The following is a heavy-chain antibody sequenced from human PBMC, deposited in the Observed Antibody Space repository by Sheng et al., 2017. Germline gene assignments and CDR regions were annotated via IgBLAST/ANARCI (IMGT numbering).Heavy chain of an antibody. Sequence: QVQLVQSGAEVKKPGSSVKVSCKASGGTFSSYTISWVRQAPGQGLEWMGRIIPILGIANYAQKFQGRVTITADKSTSTAYMELSSLRSEDTAVYYCARALTYYYDSSGYGYWGQGTLVTVSS. D-gene: IGHD3-22*01. CDR1: GGTFSSYT. CDR3: ARALTYYYDSSGYGY. CDR2: IIPILGIA. V-gene: IGHV1-69*02. J-gene: IGHJ4*02.